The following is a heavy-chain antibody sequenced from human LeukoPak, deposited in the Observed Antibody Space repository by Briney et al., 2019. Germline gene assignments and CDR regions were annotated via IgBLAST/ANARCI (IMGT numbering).Heavy chain of an antibody. V-gene: IGHV1-2*02. J-gene: IGHJ4*02. D-gene: IGHD3-22*01. CDR3: ARARDTSSYYSVGY. CDR1: GYTFTAYY. Sequence: GASVKVSCKASGYTFTAYYMHWVRQAPGQGLEWMGWINPIGGGTNYAQNFQGRVTMTRDTSISTAYMELSSLTSDDTAVYFCARARDTSSYYSVGYWGQGTLVTVSS. CDR2: INPIGGGT.